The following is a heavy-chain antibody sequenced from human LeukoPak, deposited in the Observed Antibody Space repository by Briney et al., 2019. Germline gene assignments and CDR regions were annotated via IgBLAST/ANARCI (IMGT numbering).Heavy chain of an antibody. CDR1: GFTFSSYA. Sequence: GGSLRLSCVASGFTFSSYAMSWVRQAPGKGLEWVSAISGSGDATYNADSVKGRFTISRDNSKNTLYLQMNSLRAEDTAVYYCARGPDYYGDYYFDYWGQGTLVTVSS. J-gene: IGHJ4*02. CDR2: ISGSGDAT. V-gene: IGHV3-23*01. CDR3: ARGPDYYGDYYFDY. D-gene: IGHD4-17*01.